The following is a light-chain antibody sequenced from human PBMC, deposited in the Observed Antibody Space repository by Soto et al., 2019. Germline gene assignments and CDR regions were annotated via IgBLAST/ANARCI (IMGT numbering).Light chain of an antibody. V-gene: IGLV7-43*01. J-gene: IGLJ1*01. Sequence: QAVVTQEPSLTVSPGGTVTLTCASSTGAVTSAYYPSWLQQKPGQAPRALIYSARGKHSWTPARFSGSLLGGKAALTLSGVQPEDEAEYYCLLYYGGAHVFGTGTKLTVL. CDR1: TGAVTSAYY. CDR3: LLYYGGAHV. CDR2: SAR.